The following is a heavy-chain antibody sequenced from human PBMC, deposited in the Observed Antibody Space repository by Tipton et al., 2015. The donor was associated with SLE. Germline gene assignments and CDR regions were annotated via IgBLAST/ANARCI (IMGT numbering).Heavy chain of an antibody. CDR3: ARAMVRGEWYFDY. CDR2: IYSGGST. D-gene: IGHD3-10*01. J-gene: IGHJ4*02. CDR1: GFTVSSNY. Sequence: SLRLSCAASGFTVSSNYMGWVRQAPGKGLEWVSVIYSGGSTYYADSVKGRFTISRDNSKNTLYLQMNSLRAEDTAVYYCARAMVRGEWYFDYWGQGTLVTVSS. V-gene: IGHV3-53*01.